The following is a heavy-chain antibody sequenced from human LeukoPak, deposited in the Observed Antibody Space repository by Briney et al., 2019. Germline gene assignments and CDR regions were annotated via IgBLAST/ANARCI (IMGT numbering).Heavy chain of an antibody. J-gene: IGHJ3*02. CDR2: INHSGST. Sequence: SETLSLTCAVYGGSFSGYYWSWIRQPPGKGLEWIGEINHSGSTNYNPSLKSRVTISVDTSKNQFSLKLSSVTAADTAVYYCARGTRYSSGWCFRALHTRDAFDIWGQGTMVTVSS. V-gene: IGHV4-34*01. CDR1: GGSFSGYY. D-gene: IGHD6-19*01. CDR3: ARGTRYSSGWCFRALHTRDAFDI.